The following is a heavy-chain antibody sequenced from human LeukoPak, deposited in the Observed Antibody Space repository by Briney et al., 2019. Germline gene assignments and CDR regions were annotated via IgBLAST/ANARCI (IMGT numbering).Heavy chain of an antibody. Sequence: GGSLRLSCAASGFTFSSYGMHWVRQAPGKGLEWVAFIRYDGSNKYYADSVKGRFTISRDNSKNTLYLQMNSLRAEDTAVYYCARGLRGDYYMDVWGKGTTVTVSS. J-gene: IGHJ6*03. CDR1: GFTFSSYG. D-gene: IGHD4-17*01. V-gene: IGHV3-30*02. CDR2: IRYDGSNK. CDR3: ARGLRGDYYMDV.